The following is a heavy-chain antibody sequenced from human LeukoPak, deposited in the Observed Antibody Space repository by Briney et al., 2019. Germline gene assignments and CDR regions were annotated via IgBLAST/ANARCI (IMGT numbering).Heavy chain of an antibody. CDR2: INPNSGGT. V-gene: IGHV1-2*02. CDR1: GYTFTSYG. J-gene: IGHJ4*02. CDR3: ARDQHYGSGNYGFGT. D-gene: IGHD3-10*01. Sequence: ASVKVSCKASGYTFTSYGISWVRQAPGQGLEWMGWINPNSGGTNYAQKFQGRVTMTRDTSISTAYMELSRLRSDDTAVYYCARDQHYGSGNYGFGTWGQGTLVTVSS.